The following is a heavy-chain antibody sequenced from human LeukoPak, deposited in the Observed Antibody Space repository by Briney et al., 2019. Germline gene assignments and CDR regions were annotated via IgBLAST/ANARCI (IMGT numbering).Heavy chain of an antibody. V-gene: IGHV1-69*04. D-gene: IGHD4-17*01. Sequence: SVKVSCKASGGTFSSYAISWVRQAPGQGLEWMGRIIPILGIANYAQKFQGRVTITADKSTSTAYMELSSLRSEDTAVYYCARDLDVTTVPYYYGMDVWGQGTTVTVSS. CDR1: GGTFSSYA. CDR3: ARDLDVTTVPYYYGMDV. J-gene: IGHJ6*02. CDR2: IIPILGIA.